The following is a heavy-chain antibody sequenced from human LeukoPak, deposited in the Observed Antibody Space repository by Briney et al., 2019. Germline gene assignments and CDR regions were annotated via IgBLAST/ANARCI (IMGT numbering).Heavy chain of an antibody. CDR2: FDPEDGET. V-gene: IGHV1-24*01. J-gene: IGHJ3*02. CDR3: ATAGSYSGNRVAAFDI. Sequence: ASVKVSCKVSGYTLTELSMHWVRQAPGKGLEWMGGFDPEDGETIYAQKFQGRVTMTEDTSTDTAYMELSSLRSEDTAVYYCATAGSYSGNRVAAFDIWGQGTMVTVSS. D-gene: IGHD1-26*01. CDR1: GYTLTELS.